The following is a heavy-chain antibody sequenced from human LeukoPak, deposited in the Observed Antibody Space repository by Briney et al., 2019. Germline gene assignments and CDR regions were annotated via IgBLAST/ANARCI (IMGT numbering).Heavy chain of an antibody. CDR2: ISWNSGSI. D-gene: IGHD3-22*01. V-gene: IGHV3-9*01. CDR1: GFTFDDYA. Sequence: GGSLRLSCAASGFTFDDYAMHWVRQAPGKGLEWVSGISWNSGSIGYADSVKGRFTISRDNAKNSPYLQMNSLRAEDTALYYCAKDSRYDSSGYCDYWGQGTLVTVSS. J-gene: IGHJ4*02. CDR3: AKDSRYDSSGYCDY.